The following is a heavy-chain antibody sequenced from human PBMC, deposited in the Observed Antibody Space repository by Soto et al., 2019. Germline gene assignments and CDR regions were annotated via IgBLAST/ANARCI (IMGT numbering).Heavy chain of an antibody. V-gene: IGHV5-51*01. CDR3: ATQLATSQDAFDL. Sequence: GESLKISCKGSGYSFTSYWIAWARQMPGKGLEWMGFVYPGDPNIRYSPSFQGQVTISADTSITTAYLQWSSLKASDTAMYYCATQLATSQDAFDLWGQGTMVTVSS. CDR1: GYSFTSYW. D-gene: IGHD2-2*01. J-gene: IGHJ3*01. CDR2: VYPGDPNI.